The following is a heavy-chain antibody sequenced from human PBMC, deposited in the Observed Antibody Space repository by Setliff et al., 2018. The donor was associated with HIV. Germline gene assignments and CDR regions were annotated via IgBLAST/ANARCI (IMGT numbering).Heavy chain of an antibody. J-gene: IGHJ3*02. Sequence: ASVKVSCKTSGGTFSSYGISWVRQAPGQGLEWMGWINGYNGNTNYAQNFQGRVTMTTDTTSSTAYMELRSLRSDDTAMYYCARIRAAALLNAFDIWGQGTMVTVSS. D-gene: IGHD2-15*01. V-gene: IGHV1-18*01. CDR3: ARIRAAALLNAFDI. CDR2: INGYNGNT. CDR1: GGTFSSYG.